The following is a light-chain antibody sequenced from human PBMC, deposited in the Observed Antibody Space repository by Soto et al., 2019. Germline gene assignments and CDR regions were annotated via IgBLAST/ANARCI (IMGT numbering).Light chain of an antibody. CDR1: TGAVTIGHY. V-gene: IGLV7-46*01. Sequence: QAVVTQEPSLTVSPGGTVSLNCGSNTGAVTIGHYPYWFQQKPGQAPRTLVYDTNNRHSWTPARFSGSLLGGKAALTLSGAQPEDEADYYCLISSGGARVFGGGTKLTVL. CDR2: DTN. CDR3: LISSGGARV. J-gene: IGLJ3*02.